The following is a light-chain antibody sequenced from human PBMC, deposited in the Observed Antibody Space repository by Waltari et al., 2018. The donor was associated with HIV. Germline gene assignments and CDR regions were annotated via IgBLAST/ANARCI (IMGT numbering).Light chain of an antibody. V-gene: IGLV3-10*01. CDR2: EDS. CDR1: ALPKKY. CDR3: FSTDNVGDPCV. Sequence: SYELTQPPSVSVSPGQTARITCSGDALPKKYAYWYQLKSGQAPMLVIYEDSKRPAGIPESCSGTSSWTMATWTISGVQVEDEADYYCFSTDNVGDPCVFGGGTKVTVL. J-gene: IGLJ3*02.